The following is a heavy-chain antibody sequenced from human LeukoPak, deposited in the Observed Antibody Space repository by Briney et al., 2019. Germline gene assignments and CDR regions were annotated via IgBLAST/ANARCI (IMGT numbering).Heavy chain of an antibody. J-gene: IGHJ4*02. CDR2: ISSSSSTI. CDR1: GFTFSVYE. CDR3: ARDRPPDEFDH. V-gene: IGHV3-48*03. Sequence: PGGSLRLSCEASGFTFSVYEMIWVRQAPGKGLEFVSYISSSSSTIYYADSVKGRFTISRDNAKNSLYLQMNSLRAEDTALYYCARDRPPDEFDHWGQGTLVTVSS.